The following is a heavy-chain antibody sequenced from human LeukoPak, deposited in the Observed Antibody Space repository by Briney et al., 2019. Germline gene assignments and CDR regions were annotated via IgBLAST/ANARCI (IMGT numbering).Heavy chain of an antibody. V-gene: IGHV1-2*02. CDR3: AREKHWQQLEDYYGMDV. CDR2: INPNSGGT. D-gene: IGHD6-13*01. J-gene: IGHJ6*01. Sequence: ASVKVSFKASGYTFTGYYMHWVRQAPGQGLEWMGWINPNSGGTNYAQKFQGRVTMTSDTSISTAYMELSRLRSDDTAVYYCAREKHWQQLEDYYGMDVWGQATTVSVRS. CDR1: GYTFTGYY.